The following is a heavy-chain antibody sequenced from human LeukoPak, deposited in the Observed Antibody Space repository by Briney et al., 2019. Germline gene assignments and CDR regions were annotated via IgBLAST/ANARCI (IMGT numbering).Heavy chain of an antibody. V-gene: IGHV3-7*01. CDR2: IKQDGGEK. J-gene: IGHJ2*01. CDR3: ARAPTIVGYTSRELGHWYFDV. Sequence: GGSLRLSCAASGFTFNRDWMSWVRQAPGKGPEWVANIKQDGGEKKYVDSVKGRFTISRDNAKNALYLQMSSLRAEDTAVYYCARAPTIVGYTSRELGHWYFDVWGRGTLVTVSS. CDR1: GFTFNRDW. D-gene: IGHD6-13*01.